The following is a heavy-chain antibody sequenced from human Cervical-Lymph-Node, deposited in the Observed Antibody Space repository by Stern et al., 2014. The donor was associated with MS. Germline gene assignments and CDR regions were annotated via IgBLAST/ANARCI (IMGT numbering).Heavy chain of an antibody. V-gene: IGHV3-30*04. Sequence: QVQLVQSGGGVVQPGRSLRLSCAASGFTFRNYAIHWVRQAPDKGLDWGAVISQDGDKRFYADSVKGRFTISRDNSKNTLYLEMNSLRPEDPAVYFCGRDSTAMVDYWGQGTLVTVSS. D-gene: IGHD5-18*01. CDR1: GFTFRNYA. J-gene: IGHJ4*02. CDR3: GRDSTAMVDY. CDR2: ISQDGDKR.